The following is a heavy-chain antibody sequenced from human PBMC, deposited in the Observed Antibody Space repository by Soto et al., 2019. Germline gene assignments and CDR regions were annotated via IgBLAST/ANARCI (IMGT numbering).Heavy chain of an antibody. V-gene: IGHV3-23*01. CDR2: ISGSGGST. D-gene: IGHD1-26*01. Sequence: HPGGSLRLSCAASVLTFSSYAMSWVRQAPGKGLEWVSAISGSGGSTYYADSVKGRFTISRDNSKNTLYLQMNSLRAEDTAVYYCANGLLALYYFDYLGQGTLVTVSS. CDR3: ANGLLALYYFDY. CDR1: VLTFSSYA. J-gene: IGHJ4*02.